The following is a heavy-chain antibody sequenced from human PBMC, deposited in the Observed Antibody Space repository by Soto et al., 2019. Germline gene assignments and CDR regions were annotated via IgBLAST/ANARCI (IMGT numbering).Heavy chain of an antibody. J-gene: IGHJ6*02. D-gene: IGHD5-12*01. CDR2: INPSGGST. CDR3: ARGDIGAIFGMDV. Sequence: QVQLVQSGAEVKKPGASVKVSCKASGYTFTSYYMHWVRQAPGQGLEWMGIINPSGGSTTYAQKFQGRGTMTRDTATSTVYRERSSLRSEDTAVYYCARGDIGAIFGMDVWGQGTTVTVAS. V-gene: IGHV1-46*01. CDR1: GYTFTSYY.